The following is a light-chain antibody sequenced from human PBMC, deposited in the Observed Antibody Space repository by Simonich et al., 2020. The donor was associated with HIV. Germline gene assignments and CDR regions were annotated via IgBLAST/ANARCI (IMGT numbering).Light chain of an antibody. J-gene: IGKJ3*01. Sequence: AIQLTQSPSSLSASVGDRVTITCRASQGISSALACYQQKPGKAPKLLIYDASSLESGVPSRFSGSGSGTDFTLTISSLQPEDFATYYCQQFNSYPVTFGPGTKVDIK. CDR2: DAS. CDR3: QQFNSYPVT. V-gene: IGKV1-13*02. CDR1: QGISSA.